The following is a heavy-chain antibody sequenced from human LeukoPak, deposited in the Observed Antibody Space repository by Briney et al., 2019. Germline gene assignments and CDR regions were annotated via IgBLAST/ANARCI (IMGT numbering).Heavy chain of an antibody. CDR3: ARGGSSGYYYG. CDR2: INHSGST. D-gene: IGHD3-22*01. CDR1: GGSFSGYY. V-gene: IGHV4-34*01. Sequence: PSETLSLTCAVYGGSFSGYYWIWIRQPSGKGLEWIGEINHSGSTNYNPSLKSRVTISVDTSKNQFSLKLTSMTAADTGVYYCARGGSSGYYYGWGQGTLVTVSS. J-gene: IGHJ4*02.